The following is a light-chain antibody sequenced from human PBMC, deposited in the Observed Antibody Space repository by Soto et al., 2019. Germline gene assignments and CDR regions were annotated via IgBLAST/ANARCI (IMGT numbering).Light chain of an antibody. V-gene: IGLV1-40*01. CDR1: SSNIGAGYD. Sequence: QSVLTQPPSVSGAPGQRVTISCTGSSSNIGAGYDVSWYQQLPGKAPKLIIYGDSNRPSGVPDRFSGSKSGTSASLAITGLQAEDEADYYCQSYDSSRSVLFGGGTKLTVL. CDR3: QSYDSSRSVL. J-gene: IGLJ2*01. CDR2: GDS.